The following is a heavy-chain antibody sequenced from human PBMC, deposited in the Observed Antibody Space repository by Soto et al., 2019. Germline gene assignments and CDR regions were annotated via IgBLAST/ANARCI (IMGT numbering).Heavy chain of an antibody. D-gene: IGHD1-1*01. V-gene: IGHV1-18*01. CDR3: ARGRYGDY. Sequence: QVHLVQSRAEVKKPGASVKVSCKGSGYIFTTYGITWVRQAPGQELEWMGWISAHNGNTNYAQKLQGRVTVTRDTSTSTAYMELRNPRSDDTAVYYCARGRYGDYWGQGALVTVSS. J-gene: IGHJ4*02. CDR1: GYIFTTYG. CDR2: ISAHNGNT.